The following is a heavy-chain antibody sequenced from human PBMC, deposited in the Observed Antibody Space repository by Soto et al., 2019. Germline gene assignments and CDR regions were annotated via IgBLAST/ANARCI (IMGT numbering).Heavy chain of an antibody. J-gene: IGHJ5*02. CDR3: SIVEGA. CDR2: SRNKAKSYST. D-gene: IGHD1-26*01. CDR1: GLTFGDHY. V-gene: IGHV3-72*01. Sequence: EVQLVESGGGLVQPGGSLTLSCAVSGLTFGDHYMEWVRQAPGKGLEWVALSRNKAKSYSTDFAASVKGRFTISRDESKNSLNLKMNSLLTEDTAVYYCSIVEGAWGQGTLVTVSS.